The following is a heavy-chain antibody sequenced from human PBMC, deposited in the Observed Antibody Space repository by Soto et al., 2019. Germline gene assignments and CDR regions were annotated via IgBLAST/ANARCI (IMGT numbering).Heavy chain of an antibody. CDR2: ISGSGGST. J-gene: IGHJ4*02. V-gene: IGHV3-23*01. CDR1: GFTFSSYA. D-gene: IGHD6-13*01. Sequence: GGSLRLSCAASGFTFSSYAMSWVRQAPGKGLEWVSAISGSGGSTYYADSVKGRFTISRDNSKNTLYLQMNSLRAEDTAVYYCAKDLKGDYPGSSWNFDYWGQGTLVTVSS. CDR3: AKDLKGDYPGSSWNFDY.